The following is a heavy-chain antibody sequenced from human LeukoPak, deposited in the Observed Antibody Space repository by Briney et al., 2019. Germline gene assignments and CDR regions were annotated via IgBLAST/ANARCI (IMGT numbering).Heavy chain of an antibody. V-gene: IGHV5-51*01. CDR2: IYPGDSDT. Sequence: GESLKISCKASGYSFSTYWIGWVRQMPGKGLEWMGIIYPGDSDTRYRTSFQGQVTISADKSAGTAYLQWSSLRASDTAIYYCARRPTNYYGFDYWGQGTLVTVSS. J-gene: IGHJ4*02. CDR1: GYSFSTYW. CDR3: ARRPTNYYGFDY. D-gene: IGHD3-10*01.